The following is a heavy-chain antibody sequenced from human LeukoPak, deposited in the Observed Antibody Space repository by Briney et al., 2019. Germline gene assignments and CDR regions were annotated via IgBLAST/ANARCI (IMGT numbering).Heavy chain of an antibody. Sequence: GGSLRLSCAASGFTFSSYGMHWVRQAPGKGLEWVAVISYDGSNKYYADSVKGRFTISRDNSKNTLYLQMNSLRAEDTAVYYCAKDPLDFWGQGTLVTVSS. CDR2: ISYDGSNK. J-gene: IGHJ4*02. V-gene: IGHV3-30*18. CDR3: AKDPLDF. CDR1: GFTFSSYG.